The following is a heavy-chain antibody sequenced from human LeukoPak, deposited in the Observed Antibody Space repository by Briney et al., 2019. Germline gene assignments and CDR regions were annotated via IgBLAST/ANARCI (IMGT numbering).Heavy chain of an antibody. Sequence: SETLSLTCTVSGVSISTYYWSWIRQPPGKGLEWIEYIYYSGNTNYNPSLKSRVTISVDTSENQFSLKLSSVTAADTAVYYCARAYTSWSFDYWGQGTLVTVSS. V-gene: IGHV4-59*01. J-gene: IGHJ4*02. CDR2: IYYSGNT. CDR3: ARAYTSWSFDY. D-gene: IGHD2-2*02. CDR1: GVSISTYY.